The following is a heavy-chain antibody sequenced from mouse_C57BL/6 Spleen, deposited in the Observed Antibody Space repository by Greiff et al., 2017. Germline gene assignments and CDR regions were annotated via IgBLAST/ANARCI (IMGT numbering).Heavy chain of an antibody. CDR2: ISSGGDYI. CDR1: GFTFSSYA. V-gene: IGHV5-9-1*02. Sequence: DVMPVESGEGLVKPGGSLKLSCAASGFTFSSYAMSWVRQTPEKRLEWVAYISSGGDYIYYADTVKGRFTISRDNARNTLYLQLSSLKSEDTAMYYCTRVYDCYSDYWGQGTTLTVSS. J-gene: IGHJ2*01. CDR3: TRVYDCYSDY. D-gene: IGHD2-3*01.